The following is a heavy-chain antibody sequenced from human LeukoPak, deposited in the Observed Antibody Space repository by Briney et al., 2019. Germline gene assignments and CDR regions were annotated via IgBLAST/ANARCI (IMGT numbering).Heavy chain of an antibody. J-gene: IGHJ4*02. CDR3: ARCPSDANYFDY. V-gene: IGHV4-4*07. CDR2: FF. Sequence: SETLSLTCTVSGGSVRNYYWTWLRQPAGKGLEWIGRFFNSSLKSRLTMALGTSKNQFSLKLTSVTAADTAVYYCARCPSDANYFDYWGQGSLVTVSS. CDR1: GGSVRNYY.